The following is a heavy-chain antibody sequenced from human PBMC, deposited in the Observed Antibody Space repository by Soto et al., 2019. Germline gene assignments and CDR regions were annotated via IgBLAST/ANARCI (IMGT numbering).Heavy chain of an antibody. V-gene: IGHV3-23*01. CDR3: AKAARLVGVAHYFDP. CDR1: GFTFDSYA. D-gene: IGHD1-26*01. CDR2: ISGTSGST. Sequence: EVQLLESGGGLVQPGGSLRLSCAASGFTFDSYAMSWVRQAPGMGLEWVSSISGTSGSTQYADSVKGRFTISRDNSKNTLFLQMTSLRAEDTAAYYCAKAARLVGVAHYFDPWGQGSLVTVSS. J-gene: IGHJ4*02.